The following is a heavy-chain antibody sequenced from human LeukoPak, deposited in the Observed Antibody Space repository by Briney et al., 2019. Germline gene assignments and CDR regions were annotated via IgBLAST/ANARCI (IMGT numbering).Heavy chain of an antibody. D-gene: IGHD6-6*01. Sequence: SETLSLTCTVPGGSISSYYWSWIRQPPGKGLEWIGYIYYRGSTNYNPSLKSRVTISVDTSKNQFSLKLSSVTAADTAVYYCARGEFSSNLGWFDPWGRGTLVTVSS. CDR1: GGSISSYY. CDR3: ARGEFSSNLGWFDP. V-gene: IGHV4-59*01. J-gene: IGHJ5*02. CDR2: IYYRGST.